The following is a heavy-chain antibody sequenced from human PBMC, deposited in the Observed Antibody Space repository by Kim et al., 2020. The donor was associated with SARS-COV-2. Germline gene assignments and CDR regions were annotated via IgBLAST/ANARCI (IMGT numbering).Heavy chain of an antibody. J-gene: IGHJ4*02. V-gene: IGHV3-7*01. CDR3: AAGTIEGVGD. Sequence: GGSLRLSCAASGFMFSKYWMTWVRQAPGKGLEWVANIKEDGSETYYVDSVKGRFTISRDNSENALFLHMKDLGVDDTAVYYCAAGTIEGVGDWGQGTLVTVSS. CDR1: GFMFSKYW. D-gene: IGHD3-10*01. CDR2: IKEDGSET.